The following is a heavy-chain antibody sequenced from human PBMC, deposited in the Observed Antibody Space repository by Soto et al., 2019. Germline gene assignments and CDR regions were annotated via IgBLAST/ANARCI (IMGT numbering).Heavy chain of an antibody. Sequence: PGGSLRLSCAASGFTFSSYGMHWVRQAPGKGLEWVAVIWYDGSNKYYADSVKGRFTISRDNSKNTLYLQMNSLRAEDTAVYYCETSSGSPRSNFNYWGQGTLVTVSS. CDR2: IWYDGSNK. CDR3: ETSSGSPRSNFNY. V-gene: IGHV3-33*01. D-gene: IGHD1-26*01. CDR1: GFTFSSYG. J-gene: IGHJ4*02.